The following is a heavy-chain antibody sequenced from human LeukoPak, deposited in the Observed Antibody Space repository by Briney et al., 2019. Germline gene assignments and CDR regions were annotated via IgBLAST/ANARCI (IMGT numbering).Heavy chain of an antibody. CDR3: ARIHGSSWYNWLDP. Sequence: SETLSLTCTVSGGSISSYYWSWIRQPPGKGLEWIGYIYYSGSTNYDPSLKSRVTISVDTSKNQFSLKLSSVTAADTAVYYCARIHGSSWYNWLDPWGQGTLVTVSS. CDR2: IYYSGST. D-gene: IGHD6-13*01. J-gene: IGHJ5*02. V-gene: IGHV4-59*08. CDR1: GGSISSYY.